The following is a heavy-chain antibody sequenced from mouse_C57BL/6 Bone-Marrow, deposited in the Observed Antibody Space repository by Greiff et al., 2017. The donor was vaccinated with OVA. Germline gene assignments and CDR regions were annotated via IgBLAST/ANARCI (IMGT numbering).Heavy chain of an antibody. V-gene: IGHV10-1*01. CDR1: GFSFNTYA. CDR2: IRSKSNNYAT. Sequence: EVKVVESGGGLVQPKGSLKLSCAASGFSFNTYAMNWVRQAPGKGLEWVARIRSKSNNYATYYADSVKDRFTISRDDSESMLYLQMNNLKTEDKAMYDCERERFYYGYLDYWGQGTTLTVSS. CDR3: ERERFYYGYLDY. J-gene: IGHJ2*01. D-gene: IGHD2-1*01.